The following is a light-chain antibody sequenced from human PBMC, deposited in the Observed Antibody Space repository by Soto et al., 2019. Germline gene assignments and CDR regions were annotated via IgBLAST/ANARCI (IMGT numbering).Light chain of an antibody. CDR3: MQGKNWPPWT. CDR1: QSPVHSDGNTY. J-gene: IGKJ1*01. CDR2: KVS. V-gene: IGKV2-30*02. Sequence: VVMTQCPLSLPVAVGQPASISSRSSQSPVHSDGNTYFNEFHQRPRQSTRRLIYKVSNWDYGVPDRVSGSGSGTDFTLKLRRVEAEDVGIYHCMQGKNWPPWTFGQGTKVDIK.